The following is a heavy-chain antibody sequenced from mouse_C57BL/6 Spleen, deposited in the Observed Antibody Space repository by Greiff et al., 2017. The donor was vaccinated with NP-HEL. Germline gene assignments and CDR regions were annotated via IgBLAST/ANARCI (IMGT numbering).Heavy chain of an antibody. CDR3: ARLMTAQAT. D-gene: IGHD3-2*02. CDR2: IDPSDSYT. CDR1: GYTFTSYW. J-gene: IGHJ3*01. V-gene: IGHV1-50*01. Sequence: VQLQQLGAELVKPGASVKLSCKASGYTFTSYWMQWVKQRPGQGLEWIGEIDPSDSYTNYNQKFKGKATLTVDTSSSTAYMQLSSLTSEDAAVYSCARLMTAQATWGQGTLVTVSA.